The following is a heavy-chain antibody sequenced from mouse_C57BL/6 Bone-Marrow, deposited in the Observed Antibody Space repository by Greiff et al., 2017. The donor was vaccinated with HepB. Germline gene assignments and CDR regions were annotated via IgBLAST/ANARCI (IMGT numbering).Heavy chain of an antibody. CDR1: GYTFTSYW. CDR3: ARAGYSNPYYYAMDD. D-gene: IGHD2-5*01. CDR2: IDPSDSYT. Sequence: QVQLQQPGAELVMPGASVKLSCKASGYTFTSYWMHWVKQRPGQGLEWIGEIDPSDSYTNYNQKFKGKSTLTVDKSSSTAYMQLSSLTSEDSAVYYCARAGYSNPYYYAMDDWGKGTSVTVDS. V-gene: IGHV1-69*01. J-gene: IGHJ4*01.